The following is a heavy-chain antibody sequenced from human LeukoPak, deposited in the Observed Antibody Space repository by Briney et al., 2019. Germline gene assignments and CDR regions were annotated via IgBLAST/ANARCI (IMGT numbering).Heavy chain of an antibody. D-gene: IGHD2-21*02. V-gene: IGHV3-33*01. CDR3: AREMGYCGGDCYSGYYYYYGMDV. Sequence: PGGSLRLSCAASGFTFSSYGMHWVRQAPGKGLEWVAVIWYDGSNKYYADSAKGRFTISRDNSKNTLYLQMNSLRAEDTAVYYCAREMGYCGGDCYSGYYYYYGMDVWGQGTTVTVSS. CDR1: GFTFSSYG. J-gene: IGHJ6*02. CDR2: IWYDGSNK.